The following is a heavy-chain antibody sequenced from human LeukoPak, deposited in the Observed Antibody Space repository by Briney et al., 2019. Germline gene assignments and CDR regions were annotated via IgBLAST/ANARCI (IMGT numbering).Heavy chain of an antibody. Sequence: GGSLRLCCAASVFTFRTYEMSWGRQAPGKGLEWVSYISGTSSIIHDADSVKGRFTISRDNAKNSLYLQMNSLRAEDTAVYYCARDLNYGNSNPYYFDYWGPGTLVTVSS. D-gene: IGHD4-23*01. CDR3: ARDLNYGNSNPYYFDY. CDR2: ISGTSSII. V-gene: IGHV3-48*03. CDR1: VFTFRTYE. J-gene: IGHJ4*02.